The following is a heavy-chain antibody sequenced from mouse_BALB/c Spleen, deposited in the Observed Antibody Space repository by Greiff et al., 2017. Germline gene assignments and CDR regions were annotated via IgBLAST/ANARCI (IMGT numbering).Heavy chain of an antibody. CDR3: ARVYGNYVDAMDY. V-gene: IGHV5-4*02. D-gene: IGHD2-1*01. Sequence: EVQRVESGGGLVKPGGSLKLSCAASGFTFSDYYMYWVRQTPEKRLEWVATISDGGSYTYYPDSVKGRFTISRDNAKNNLYLQMRSLKSEDTAMYYCARVYGNYVDAMDYWGQGTSVTVSS. J-gene: IGHJ4*01. CDR2: ISDGGSYT. CDR1: GFTFSDYY.